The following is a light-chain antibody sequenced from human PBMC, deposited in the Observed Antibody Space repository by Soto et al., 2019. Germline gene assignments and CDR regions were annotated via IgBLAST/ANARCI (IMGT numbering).Light chain of an antibody. CDR3: SSYAGRSTFVV. CDR1: SSDVGSYRL. J-gene: IGLJ2*01. Sequence: QSVLTQPASVSASPGEPITISCTGTSSDVGSYRLVSWYQQHPGKAPKLIIYEDDERPSGVSNRFSGSKSGNTASLTISGLQAEDEADYYCSSYAGRSTFVVFGGGTKLTVL. CDR2: EDD. V-gene: IGLV2-23*01.